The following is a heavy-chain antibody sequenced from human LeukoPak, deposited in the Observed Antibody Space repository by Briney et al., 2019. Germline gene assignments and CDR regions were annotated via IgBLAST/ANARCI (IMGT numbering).Heavy chain of an antibody. D-gene: IGHD3-9*01. J-gene: IGHJ4*02. Sequence: ASVKVSCKASGYTFTDYYVHWVRQAPGQGLEWMGWINPNSGGTNSAHKFQDRVAMTRDTSISTAYMELSRLRSDDTAVYYCARDRMYYDILTGYYPNYYFDYWGQGTLVTVSS. V-gene: IGHV1-2*02. CDR1: GYTFTDYY. CDR2: INPNSGGT. CDR3: ARDRMYYDILTGYYPNYYFDY.